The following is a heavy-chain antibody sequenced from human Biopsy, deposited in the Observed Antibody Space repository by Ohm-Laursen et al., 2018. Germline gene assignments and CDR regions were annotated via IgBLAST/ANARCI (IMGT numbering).Heavy chain of an antibody. CDR1: GYTFTNYD. J-gene: IGHJ4*02. D-gene: IGHD6-13*01. CDR3: AREPFGQQLGPFDY. Sequence: ASVKVSCKASGYTFTNYDINWVRQAPGQGPEWMGWVNPNSGNTGYAQKFQGRVAMTRSTSISTAYMELSSLTSEETAVYYCAREPFGQQLGPFDYWGQGALVIVSS. CDR2: VNPNSGNT. V-gene: IGHV1-8*01.